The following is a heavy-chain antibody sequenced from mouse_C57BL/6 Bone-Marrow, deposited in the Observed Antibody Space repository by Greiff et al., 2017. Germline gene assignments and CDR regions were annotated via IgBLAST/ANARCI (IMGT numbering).Heavy chain of an antibody. V-gene: IGHV5-4*01. CDR1: GFTFSSYA. CDR2: ISDGGSYT. Sequence: EVKLMESGGGLVKPGGSLKLSCAASGFTFSSYAMSWVRQTPEKRLEWVATISDGGSYTYYPDNVKGRFTISRDNAKNNPYLQMSHLTSEDTAMYYCARDGGYLYYFDYWGQGTTLTVTS. J-gene: IGHJ2*01. D-gene: IGHD1-1*02. CDR3: ARDGGYLYYFDY.